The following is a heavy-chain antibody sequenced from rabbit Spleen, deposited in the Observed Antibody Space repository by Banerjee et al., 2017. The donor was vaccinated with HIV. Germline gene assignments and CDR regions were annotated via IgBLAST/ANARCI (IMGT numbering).Heavy chain of an antibody. CDR2: INMVNGNS. CDR3: ARDLVAVIGCNFSL. J-gene: IGHJ4*01. V-gene: IGHV1S45*01. Sequence: QEQLEECGGGLVKPEGSLTLTCKDSGVSFNDKDVMCWDRQAPGKGLEWFTCINMVNGNSFYASWEKGQFIMSRTSSTKVTLQMTSLTPADPDTYFCARDLVAVIGCNFSLWGQGTLVTVS. D-gene: IGHD1-1*01. CDR1: GVSFNDKDV.